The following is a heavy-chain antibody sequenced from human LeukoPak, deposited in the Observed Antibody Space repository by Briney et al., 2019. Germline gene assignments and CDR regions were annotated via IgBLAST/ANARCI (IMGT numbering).Heavy chain of an antibody. V-gene: IGHV4-59*01. Sequence: SETLSLTCTVSGGSISSYYWSWIRQPPGKGLEWIGYIYYSGSTNYNPSLKSRVTISVDTSKNQFSLKLSSVIAADTAVYYCARLGFWRQEIDYWGQGTLVTVSS. CDR2: IYYSGST. CDR1: GGSISSYY. J-gene: IGHJ4*02. CDR3: ARLGFWRQEIDY. D-gene: IGHD3-3*01.